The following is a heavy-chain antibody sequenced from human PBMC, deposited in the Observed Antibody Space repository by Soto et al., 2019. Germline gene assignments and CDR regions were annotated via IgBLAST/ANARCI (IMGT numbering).Heavy chain of an antibody. CDR2: IWSDGSNK. CDR1: GFTFSTYG. Sequence: GGSLRLSCVASGFTFSTYGMHWVRQAPGKGLEWVALIWSDGSNKYYADSVKGRFTISRDNSKNTLYLQMNSLRAEDTAVYYCASGRYCSSTTCYAGKEYFQHWGQGTLVTVSS. D-gene: IGHD2-2*01. J-gene: IGHJ1*01. V-gene: IGHV3-33*01. CDR3: ASGRYCSSTTCYAGKEYFQH.